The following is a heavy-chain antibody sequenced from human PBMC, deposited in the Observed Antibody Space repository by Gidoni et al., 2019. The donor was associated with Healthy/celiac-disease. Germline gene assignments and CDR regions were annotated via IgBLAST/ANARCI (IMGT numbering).Heavy chain of an antibody. CDR1: GFTFCSYW. Sequence: EVPLAGSGGGLVEQWGPLRPSCAAPGFTFCSYWMHWVRQAQGKGLVWVSRINRDGSNKVYADSVKGRFTIYRYNAKNTLYLHMISLRAEDTAVYYCARDPYGFCYCYYCDYWGQGTLVTVSS. CDR2: INRDGSNK. V-gene: IGHV3-74*01. CDR3: ARDPYGFCYCYYCDY. D-gene: IGHD3-3*01. J-gene: IGHJ4*02.